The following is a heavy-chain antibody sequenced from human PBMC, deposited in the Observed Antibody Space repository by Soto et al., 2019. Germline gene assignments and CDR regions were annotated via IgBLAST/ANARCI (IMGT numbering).Heavy chain of an antibody. CDR2: IIPIFGTA. D-gene: IGHD4-17*01. V-gene: IGHV1-69*01. Sequence: LEWMGGIIPIFGTANYAQKFQGRVTIIADESTSTAYMELSSLRSEDTAVYYCARGERSTVPYVDYPPYFFAYRVQGTLVTVSS. J-gene: IGHJ4*02. CDR3: ARGERSTVPYVDYPPYFFAY.